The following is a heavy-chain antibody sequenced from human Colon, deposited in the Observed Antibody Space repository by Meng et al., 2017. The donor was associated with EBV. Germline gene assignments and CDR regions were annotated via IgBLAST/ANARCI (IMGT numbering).Heavy chain of an antibody. D-gene: IGHD2-21*02. CDR2: IYHGGTT. CDR3: ARGPYCGGDCYWFDP. Sequence: QLLLQESDSGLVQPSQSLSLTCAVSGDSISSGDYSWSWIRQPPGQGLEWIGYIYHGGTTYNTSLKSRVTISVDNSKNQFSLRLTSVTAADTAVYYCARGPYCGGDCYWFDPWGQGTLVTVPS. CDR1: GDSISSGDYS. J-gene: IGHJ5*02. V-gene: IGHV4-30-2*01.